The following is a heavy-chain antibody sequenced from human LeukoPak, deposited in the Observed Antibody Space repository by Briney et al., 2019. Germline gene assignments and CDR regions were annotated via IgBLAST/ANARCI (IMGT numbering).Heavy chain of an antibody. CDR2: IYYSGGT. J-gene: IGHJ5*02. V-gene: IGHV4-59*08. Sequence: SETLSLTCTVSGGSISSYYWSWIRQPPGKGLEWIGYIYYSGGTNYNPSLKSRVTISVDTSKNQFSLKLSSVTAADTAVYYCARLLVRDWFDPWGQGTLVTVSS. CDR3: ARLLVRDWFDP. CDR1: GGSISSYY.